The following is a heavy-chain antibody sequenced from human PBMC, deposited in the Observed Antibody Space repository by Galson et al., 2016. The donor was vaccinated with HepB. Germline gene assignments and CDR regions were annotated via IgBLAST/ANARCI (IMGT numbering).Heavy chain of an antibody. CDR2: ISSSSSYI. CDR1: GFTFSSYS. V-gene: IGHV3-21*06. Sequence: SLRLSCAASGFTFSSYSMNWVRQAPGKGLEWVSSISSSSSYIYYADSVKGRFTISRDNAKNSLYQQMNSLRAEDTAVYYCASHYDILTGYFYGYYFDYWGQGTLVTVSS. J-gene: IGHJ4*02. D-gene: IGHD3-9*01. CDR3: ASHYDILTGYFYGYYFDY.